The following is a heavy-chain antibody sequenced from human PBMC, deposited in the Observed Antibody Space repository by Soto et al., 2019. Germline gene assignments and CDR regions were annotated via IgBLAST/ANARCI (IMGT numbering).Heavy chain of an antibody. J-gene: IGHJ3*01. CDR3: ARDDAFGNENGFDV. CDR1: GFPFSTYG. V-gene: IGHV3-33*01. D-gene: IGHD1-1*01. Sequence: GGSLRLSCAVSGFPFSTYGFHWVRQPPGKGLEWVAVIVTDGSAKYHADAVEGRFTISRDNSKDTLYLQMNSLRAEDTAVYYCARDDAFGNENGFDVWGQGTMVT. CDR2: IVTDGSAK.